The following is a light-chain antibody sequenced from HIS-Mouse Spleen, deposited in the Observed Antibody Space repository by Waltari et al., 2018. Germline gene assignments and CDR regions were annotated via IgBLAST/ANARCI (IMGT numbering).Light chain of an antibody. CDR1: NIGSKR. Sequence: SYVLTQPPSVSVAPGQTARIPCGGNNIGSKRLPWYPQKPGQAPVLVVYADSDRPSGIPERFSGSNSGNTATLTISRVEAGDEADYYCQVWDSSSDHYVFGTGTKVTVL. CDR2: ADS. J-gene: IGLJ1*01. V-gene: IGLV3-21*02. CDR3: QVWDSSSDHYV.